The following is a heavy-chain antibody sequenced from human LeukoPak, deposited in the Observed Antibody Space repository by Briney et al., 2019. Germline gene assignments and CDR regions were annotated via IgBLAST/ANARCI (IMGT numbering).Heavy chain of an antibody. CDR3: ARESDYSNYYYYYGMDV. CDR1: GFTFSSYW. V-gene: IGHV3-74*01. J-gene: IGHJ6*02. CDR2: INSDGSST. D-gene: IGHD4-11*01. Sequence: GGSLRLSCAASGFTFSSYWMHWVRQAPGKGLVWVSRINSDGSSTSYADSVKGRFTISRDNAKNTLYLQMNSLRAEDTAVYYCARESDYSNYYYYYGMDVWGQGTTVTVFS.